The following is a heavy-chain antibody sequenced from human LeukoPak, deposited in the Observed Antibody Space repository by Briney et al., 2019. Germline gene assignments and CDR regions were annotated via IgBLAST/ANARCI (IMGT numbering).Heavy chain of an antibody. CDR1: GGSISSGSYY. CDR3: ARLVVPAFPPAWFDP. CDR2: IYTSGST. D-gene: IGHD2-2*01. J-gene: IGHJ5*02. V-gene: IGHV4-61*02. Sequence: PSQTLSLTCTVSGGSISSGSYYWSWIRQPAGKGLEWIGRIYTSGSTNYNPSLKSRDTISVDTSKNQFSLKLSSVTAADTAVYYCARLVVPAFPPAWFDPWGQGTLVTVSS.